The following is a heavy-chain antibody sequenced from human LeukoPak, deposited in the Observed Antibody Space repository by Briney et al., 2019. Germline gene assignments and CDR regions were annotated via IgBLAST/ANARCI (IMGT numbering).Heavy chain of an antibody. CDR3: AKGGSSTSRFPEYFQH. CDR2: IYSDGNT. Sequence: GGSLRLSCAASGFIVSSNYMNWVRQAPGKGLEWVSVIYSDGNTYYADSVKGRFTISLDNSNNTLYLQMNSLRAEDTAVYYCAKGGSSTSRFPEYFQHWGQGTLVTVSS. V-gene: IGHV3-53*01. J-gene: IGHJ1*01. CDR1: GFIVSSNY. D-gene: IGHD2-2*01.